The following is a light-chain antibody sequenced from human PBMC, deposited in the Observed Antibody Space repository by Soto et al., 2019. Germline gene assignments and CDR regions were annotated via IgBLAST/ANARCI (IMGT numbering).Light chain of an antibody. J-gene: IGLJ1*01. CDR3: CSYAGSGPYV. V-gene: IGLV2-23*01. CDR2: EGS. Sequence: QSALNQPASVSGSPGQSIIISCTGTSSDVGSYNLVSWYQQHPTKAPKLMIYEGSKRPSAVSNRFSGSQSGNAASLTISGLQAEDEADYYCCSYAGSGPYVFGSGTKVTV. CDR1: SSDVGSYNL.